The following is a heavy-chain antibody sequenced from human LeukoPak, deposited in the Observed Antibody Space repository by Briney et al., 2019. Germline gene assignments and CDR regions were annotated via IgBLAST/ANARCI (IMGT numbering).Heavy chain of an antibody. CDR2: ISAYNGST. J-gene: IGHJ6*02. CDR1: DFSFTSYG. D-gene: IGHD6-19*01. V-gene: IGHV1-18*01. Sequence: ASVKVSCKASDFSFTSYGMSWVRQAPGQGFEWMGWISAYNGSTKYAQKLQGRVTMTTDTSTGTAYMELRSLRPDDTAVYYCARDLTSNVAVTEYHYYAMDVWGQGTTVTVSS. CDR3: ARDLTSNVAVTEYHYYAMDV.